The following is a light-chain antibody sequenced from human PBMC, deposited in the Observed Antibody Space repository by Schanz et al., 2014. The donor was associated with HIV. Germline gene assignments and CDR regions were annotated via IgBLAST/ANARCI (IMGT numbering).Light chain of an antibody. J-gene: IGLJ3*02. V-gene: IGLV2-14*03. CDR2: DVN. CDR1: SSDVGGSNY. Sequence: QSALTQPASVSGSPGQSITISCTGTSSDVGGSNYVSWYQQHPVKAPKVIIYDVNNRPSGVSDRFSGSKSGNTASLTISGLQAEDEADYYCCSYGVNSSWIFGGGTKLTVL. CDR3: CSYGVNSSWI.